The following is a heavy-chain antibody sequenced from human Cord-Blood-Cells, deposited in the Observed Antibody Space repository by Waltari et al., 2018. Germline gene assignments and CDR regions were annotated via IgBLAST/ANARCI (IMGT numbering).Heavy chain of an antibody. CDR3: ARDPEDYYYDSSGYYDY. Sequence: QVQLVQSGAAVKKPGSSVKVSCQAFGGTFSSYAISWVRQATGQGLEWMGGIIPIVGTANYAKKFQGRVTITADESTSTSYMELSSLRSEDTAVYYCARDPEDYYYDSSGYYDYWGQGTLVTVSS. CDR2: IIPIVGTA. CDR1: GGTFSSYA. D-gene: IGHD3-22*01. V-gene: IGHV1-69*01. J-gene: IGHJ4*02.